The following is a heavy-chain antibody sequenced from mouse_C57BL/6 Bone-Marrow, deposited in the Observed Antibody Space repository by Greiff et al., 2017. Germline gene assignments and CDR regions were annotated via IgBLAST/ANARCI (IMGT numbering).Heavy chain of an antibody. Sequence: VQLVESGAELVRPGSSVKLSCKASGYTFTSYWMHWVKQRPIQGLEWIGNIDPSDSETHYNQKFKDKATLTVDKSSSTAYMQLSSLTSEDSAVYYCARQGGYYEDWEDYWGQGTTLTVSS. D-gene: IGHD2-3*01. J-gene: IGHJ2*01. V-gene: IGHV1-52*01. CDR1: GYTFTSYW. CDR3: ARQGGYYEDWEDY. CDR2: IDPSDSET.